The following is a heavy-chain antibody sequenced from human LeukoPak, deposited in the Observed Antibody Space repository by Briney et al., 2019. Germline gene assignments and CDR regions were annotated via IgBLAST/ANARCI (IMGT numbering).Heavy chain of an antibody. CDR2: IIPIFGTA. V-gene: IGHV1-69*05. D-gene: IGHD2/OR15-2a*01. J-gene: IGHJ4*02. CDR3: ASESSISRAYYFDY. CDR1: GGTFSSYA. Sequence: SVKVSCKASGGTFSSYAISWVRQAPGQGLELVGRIIPIFGTANYAQKFQGRVTITTDESTSTAYMELSSLRSEDTAVYYCASESSISRAYYFDYWGQGTLVTVSS.